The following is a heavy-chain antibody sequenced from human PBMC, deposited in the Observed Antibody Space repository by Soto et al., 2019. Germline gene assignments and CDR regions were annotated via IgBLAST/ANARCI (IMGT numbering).Heavy chain of an antibody. CDR2: INHSGST. V-gene: IGHV4-34*01. CDR3: ARGPRGYVYYHGMDV. D-gene: IGHD3-10*01. CDR1: GESFSGYY. J-gene: IGHJ6*02. Sequence: SETLSLTCAVYGESFSGYYWSWIRQPPGKGLEWIGEINHSGSTNYNPSLKSRVTISVDTSKDQFSLNLSSVTAADTAVYYCARGPRGYVYYHGMDVWGQGTTVTVSS.